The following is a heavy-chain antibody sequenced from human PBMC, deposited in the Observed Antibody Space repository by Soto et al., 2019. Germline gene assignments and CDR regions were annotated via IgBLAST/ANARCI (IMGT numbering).Heavy chain of an antibody. Sequence: QVQLVPSGAEVKKPGSSVKVSCKASGGTFSSYAISWVRQAPGQGLEWMGGIIPIFGTANYAQKFQGRVTITADESTSTAYMELSSLRSEDTAVYYCARVGGYNWNERGFGLNYWGQGTLVTVSS. V-gene: IGHV1-69*01. CDR1: GGTFSSYA. CDR2: IIPIFGTA. J-gene: IGHJ4*02. D-gene: IGHD1-1*01. CDR3: ARVGGYNWNERGFGLNY.